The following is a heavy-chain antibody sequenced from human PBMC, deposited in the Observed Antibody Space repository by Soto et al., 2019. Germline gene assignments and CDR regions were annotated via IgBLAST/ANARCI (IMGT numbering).Heavy chain of an antibody. V-gene: IGHV4-4*02. J-gene: IGHJ4*02. CDR1: GGFTSTNNW. CDR2: AYHSGST. D-gene: IGHD3-10*01. Sequence: QLQLQESGPGLVRPSGTLSLTCAVSGGFTSTNNWWSWVRQSPGKGLEWIGDAYHSGSTEYNLSLRGRLSISVDKSKNQISLKLTSATAADTAVYYCARSAPSSYYGGSRTFDYWGQGILVTVSS. CDR3: ARSAPSSYYGGSRTFDY.